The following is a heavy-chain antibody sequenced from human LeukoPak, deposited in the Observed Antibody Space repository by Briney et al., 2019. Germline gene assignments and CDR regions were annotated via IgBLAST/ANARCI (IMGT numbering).Heavy chain of an antibody. CDR2: INSDGSIT. CDR3: AKEPTLTATTYGYFEY. Sequence: PPGGSLRLSCAASGFTFTTYWMHWVRQAPGKGLVWVSHINSDGSITSYADSVKGRFTISRDNSKNTLYLQMNSLRVEDTAIYYCAKEPTLTATTYGYFEYWGQGTLVTVSS. V-gene: IGHV3-74*01. CDR1: GFTFTTYW. J-gene: IGHJ4*02. D-gene: IGHD4-17*01.